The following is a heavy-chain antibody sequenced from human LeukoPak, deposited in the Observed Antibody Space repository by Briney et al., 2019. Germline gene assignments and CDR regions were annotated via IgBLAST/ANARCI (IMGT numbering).Heavy chain of an antibody. CDR1: GFTFSSYA. V-gene: IGHV3-33*08. CDR3: VRGVTYVDY. D-gene: IGHD3-10*01. Sequence: GGSLRLSCAASGFTFSSYAMSWVRQAPGKGLEWVADIWYDGNNKYYADSVKGRFTISRDNSKNTLYLQMNSLRVDDTAVYYCVRGVTYVDYWGQGTLVTVSS. CDR2: IWYDGNNK. J-gene: IGHJ4*02.